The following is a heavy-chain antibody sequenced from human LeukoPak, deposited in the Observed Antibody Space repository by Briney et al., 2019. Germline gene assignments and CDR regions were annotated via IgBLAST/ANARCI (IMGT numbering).Heavy chain of an antibody. CDR2: ISDIGGNT. Sequence: GGSLRLSCAASGFTFSSYVMGWVRQAPGKGLDWVSLISDIGGNTYYADSVKGRSTISRDNSKNTLYLQMNSLRAEDTAVYYCARDGNYDILTGHTYYFDYWGQGTLVTVSS. V-gene: IGHV3-23*01. CDR3: ARDGNYDILTGHTYYFDY. D-gene: IGHD3-9*01. J-gene: IGHJ4*02. CDR1: GFTFSSYV.